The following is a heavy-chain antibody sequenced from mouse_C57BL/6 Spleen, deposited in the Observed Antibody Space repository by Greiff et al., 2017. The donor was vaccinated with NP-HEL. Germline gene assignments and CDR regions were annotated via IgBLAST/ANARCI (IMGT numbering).Heavy chain of an antibody. Sequence: VQLQQSGPELVKPGASVKIPCKASGYTFTDYNMDWVKQSHGKSLEWIGDINPNNGGTIYNQKFKGKATLTVDKSSSTAYMELRSLTSEDTAVYYCARYYGSSYGYAMDYWGQGTSVTVSS. J-gene: IGHJ4*01. D-gene: IGHD1-1*01. V-gene: IGHV1-18*01. CDR3: ARYYGSSYGYAMDY. CDR2: INPNNGGT. CDR1: GYTFTDYN.